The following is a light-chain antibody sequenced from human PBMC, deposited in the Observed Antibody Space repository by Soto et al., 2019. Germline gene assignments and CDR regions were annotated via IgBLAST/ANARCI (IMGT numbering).Light chain of an antibody. J-gene: IGLJ2*01. CDR2: EVS. CDR1: SSDVGGYNY. V-gene: IGLV2-8*01. CDR3: SSYAGANSVV. Sequence: QSVLTQPPSASGSPGQSVTISCTGMSSDVGGYNYVSWYQQHPGKAPKLMIYEVSKRPSGVPDRFSGSKSGNTASLIVSGLQAEDEADYYCSSYAGANSVVFGGGTKLTVL.